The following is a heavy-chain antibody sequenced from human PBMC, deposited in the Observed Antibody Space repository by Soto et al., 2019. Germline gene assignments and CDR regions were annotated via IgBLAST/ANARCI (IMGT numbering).Heavy chain of an antibody. D-gene: IGHD1-26*01. V-gene: IGHV4-59*01. CDR2: IYYSGST. CDR3: ARDLRVGSGSYFDY. CDR1: GGSISSYY. Sequence: SETLSLTCTVSGGSISSYYWSWIRQPPGKGLEWIGYIYYSGSTNYNPSLKSRVTISVDTSKNQFSLKLSSVTAADTAVYYCARDLRVGSGSYFDYWGQGTLVTVSS. J-gene: IGHJ4*02.